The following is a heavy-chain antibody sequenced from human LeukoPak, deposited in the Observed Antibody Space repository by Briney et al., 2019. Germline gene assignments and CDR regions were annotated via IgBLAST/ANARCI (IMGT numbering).Heavy chain of an antibody. J-gene: IGHJ4*02. V-gene: IGHV3-30*03. CDR3: APLSYSGGWHYFDY. Sequence: GGSLRLSCAASGFTFSSYGMHRVRQAPGKGLEWVAVISYDGSNKYYADSVKGRFTISRDNSKNTLYLQMNSLRAEDTAVYYCAPLSYSGGWHYFDYWGQGTLVTVSS. D-gene: IGHD6-19*01. CDR2: ISYDGSNK. CDR1: GFTFSSYG.